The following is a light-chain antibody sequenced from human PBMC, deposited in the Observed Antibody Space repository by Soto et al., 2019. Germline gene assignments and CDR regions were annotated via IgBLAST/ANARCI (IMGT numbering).Light chain of an antibody. CDR1: SSDVGAYNY. J-gene: IGLJ2*01. CDR3: SSYTSSSTLV. CDR2: EVS. Sequence: QSALTQPASVSGSPGQSITISCTGTSSDVGAYNYVSWYQQHPGKAPKLMIYEVSNRPSGVSNRFSGSKSGNTASLTISGLQAEDESEYYGSSYTSSSTLVFGGGTKVTVL. V-gene: IGLV2-14*01.